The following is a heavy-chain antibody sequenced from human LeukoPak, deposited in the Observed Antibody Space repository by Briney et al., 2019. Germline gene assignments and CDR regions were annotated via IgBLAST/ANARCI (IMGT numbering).Heavy chain of an antibody. Sequence: GGSLRLSCAASGFTFSSYAMSWVRQAPGKGLEWVSGISDSGGSTYYADSVKGRFTISRDNSKNTLYLQMKSLRAEDTAVYYCATSRQWLVRYFDYWGQGTLATVSS. D-gene: IGHD6-19*01. J-gene: IGHJ4*02. CDR3: ATSRQWLVRYFDY. CDR1: GFTFSSYA. CDR2: ISDSGGST. V-gene: IGHV3-23*01.